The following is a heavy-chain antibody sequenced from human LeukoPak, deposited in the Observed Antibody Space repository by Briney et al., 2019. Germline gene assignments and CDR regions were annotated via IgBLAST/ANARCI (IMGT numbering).Heavy chain of an antibody. CDR3: VRFSFAGPDSDY. V-gene: IGHV3-7*01. Sequence: GGSLRLSCAASGFNFEISWMTWVRQAPGKGLEWVTNVNREETGRYYVGSVKGRFTTSRDNARSSLYLQMNSLKTEDTAIYYCVRFSFAGPDSDYSGRGTLVTVSS. J-gene: IGHJ4*02. CDR1: GFNFEISW. CDR2: VNREETGR. D-gene: IGHD3-16*01.